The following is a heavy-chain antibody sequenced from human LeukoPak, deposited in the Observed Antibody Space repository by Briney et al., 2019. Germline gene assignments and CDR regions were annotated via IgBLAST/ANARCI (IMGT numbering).Heavy chain of an antibody. J-gene: IGHJ4*02. V-gene: IGHV4-59*06. CDR2: IYYSGST. CDR3: ARSYDFWSGAVAY. Sequence: PSETLSLTCTVSGGSISNYYWSWIRQHPGKGLEWIGYIYYSGSTYYNPSLKSRVTISVDTSKNQFSLKLSSVTAADTAVYYRARSYDFWSGAVAYWGQGTLVTVSS. CDR1: GGSISNYY. D-gene: IGHD3-3*01.